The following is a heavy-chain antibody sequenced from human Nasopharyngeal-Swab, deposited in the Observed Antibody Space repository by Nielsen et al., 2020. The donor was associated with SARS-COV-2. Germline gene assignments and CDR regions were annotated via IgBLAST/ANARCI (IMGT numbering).Heavy chain of an antibody. CDR3: AKDMRIAAAFDY. Sequence: WIRQPPEKGLEWVSGISWNSGSIGYADSAKGRFTISRDNAKNSLYLQMNSLRAEDTALYYCAKDMRIAAAFDYWGQGTLVTVSS. CDR2: ISWNSGSI. D-gene: IGHD6-13*01. J-gene: IGHJ4*02. V-gene: IGHV3-9*01.